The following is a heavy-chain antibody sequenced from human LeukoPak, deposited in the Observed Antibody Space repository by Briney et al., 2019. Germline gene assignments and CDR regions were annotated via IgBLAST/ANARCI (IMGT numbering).Heavy chain of an antibody. CDR3: VKLESITMIVVVIVDYYYYGMDV. D-gene: IGHD3-22*01. CDR2: ISGSGGST. CDR1: GFTFSSYA. V-gene: IGHV3-23*01. J-gene: IGHJ6*02. Sequence: GGSLRLSCAASGFTFSSYAMHWVRQAPGKGLEWVSAISGSGGSTYYADSVKGRFTISRDNSKNTLYLQMNSLRAEDTAVYYCVKLESITMIVVVIVDYYYYGMDVWGQGTTVTVSS.